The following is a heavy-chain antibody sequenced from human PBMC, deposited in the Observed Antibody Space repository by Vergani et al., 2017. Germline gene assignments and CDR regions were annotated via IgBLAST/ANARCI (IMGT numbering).Heavy chain of an antibody. J-gene: IGHJ5*02. CDR1: GYTFTSYG. CDR3: ARGYCSSTSCYAIENWFDP. Sequence: QVQLVQSGAEVKKPGASVKVSCKASGYTFTSYGISWVRQAPGQGLEWMGWISAYNGNTNYAQKLQGRVTMTTDTSTSTAYMERRSLRSDDTAVYYCARGYCSSTSCYAIENWFDPWGQGTLVTVSS. CDR2: ISAYNGNT. V-gene: IGHV1-18*01. D-gene: IGHD2-2*01.